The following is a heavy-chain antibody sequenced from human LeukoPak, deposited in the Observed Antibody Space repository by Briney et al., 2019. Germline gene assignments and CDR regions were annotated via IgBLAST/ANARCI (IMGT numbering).Heavy chain of an antibody. CDR1: GYTFTSYA. J-gene: IGHJ6*04. Sequence: ASVKVSCKASGYTFTSYAMHWVRQAPGQRREWMGWINAGNGKTKYSQKFQGRVTITRDTSASTAYMELSSLRSEDTAVYYCARELGDILTGYTAPYYYYGMDVWGKGTTVTVSS. D-gene: IGHD3-9*01. V-gene: IGHV1-3*01. CDR2: INAGNGKT. CDR3: ARELGDILTGYTAPYYYYGMDV.